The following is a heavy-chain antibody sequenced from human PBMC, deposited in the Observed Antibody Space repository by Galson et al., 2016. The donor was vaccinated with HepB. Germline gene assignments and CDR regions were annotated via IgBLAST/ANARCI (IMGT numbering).Heavy chain of an antibody. J-gene: IGHJ3*01. CDR1: GFSLSTNGVS. CDR2: IYWDDDK. CDR3: AHRHGAGRWLPPEDAFDF. Sequence: PALVKPTQTLTLTCTFSGFSLSTNGVSMGWIRQPPGKALEWLALIYWDDDKRYSPSMKNRLTITKDTSKNQVVLTMTNMDPVDTATYYCAHRHGAGRWLPPEDAFDFWGQGTMVTVSS. D-gene: IGHD5-12*01. V-gene: IGHV2-5*02.